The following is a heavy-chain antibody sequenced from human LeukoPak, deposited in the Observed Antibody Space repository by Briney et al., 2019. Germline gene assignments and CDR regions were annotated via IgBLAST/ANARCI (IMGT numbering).Heavy chain of an antibody. V-gene: IGHV6-1*01. J-gene: IGHJ6*02. Sequence: SQTLSLTCAISGNSVSNNSAAWNWIRQSPLRGLEWLGRTYYRSKWYNDYAVSVKSRITIKPDTSKNQFSLQLNSVTPEDTAVYYCTRDQGSMDVWGQGTTVTVSS. CDR3: TRDQGSMDV. CDR2: TYYRSKWYN. CDR1: GNSVSNNSAA.